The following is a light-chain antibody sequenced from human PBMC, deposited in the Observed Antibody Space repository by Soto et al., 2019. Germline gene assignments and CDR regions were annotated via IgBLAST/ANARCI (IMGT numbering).Light chain of an antibody. V-gene: IGLV2-14*03. J-gene: IGLJ2*01. CDR3: SSYTSKTPGVI. CDR2: AVS. Sequence: QSALTQPASVSGSPGQSISISCTGTSSDLGAYNYVSWYQHHPGKAPKLIIYAVSNRPSGVSNRFSASKSGNTASLTISGLQGEDEADYYCSSYTSKTPGVIFGGGTKVTVL. CDR1: SSDLGAYNY.